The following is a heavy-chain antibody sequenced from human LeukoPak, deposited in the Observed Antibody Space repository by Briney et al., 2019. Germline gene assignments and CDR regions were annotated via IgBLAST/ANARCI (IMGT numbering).Heavy chain of an antibody. V-gene: IGHV4-34*01. J-gene: IGHJ6*03. Sequence: PSETLSLTCAVYGGSFSGYYWSWIRQPPGKGLEWIGEINHSGSTNYNPSLKSRVTISVDTSKNQFSLKLSSVTAADTAAYYCARGRYYYMDVWGKGTTVTVSS. CDR2: INHSGST. CDR1: GGSFSGYY. CDR3: ARGRYYYMDV.